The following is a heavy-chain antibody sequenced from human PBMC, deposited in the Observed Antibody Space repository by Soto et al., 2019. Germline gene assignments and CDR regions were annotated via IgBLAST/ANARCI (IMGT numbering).Heavy chain of an antibody. J-gene: IGHJ5*02. V-gene: IGHV1-8*01. CDR3: ARVAVAARPRWYNWFDP. D-gene: IGHD2-15*01. Sequence: QEQLVQSGAEVKKPGASVKVSCKTSGYTFTDYDIKWVRQATGQGLEWIGWMNPNSGETGYAHKFQGRVTMTRSPSLNTAYLELSSLRSEDTAVYYCARVAVAARPRWYNWFDPWGQGTLVTVSS. CDR2: MNPNSGET. CDR1: GYTFTDYD.